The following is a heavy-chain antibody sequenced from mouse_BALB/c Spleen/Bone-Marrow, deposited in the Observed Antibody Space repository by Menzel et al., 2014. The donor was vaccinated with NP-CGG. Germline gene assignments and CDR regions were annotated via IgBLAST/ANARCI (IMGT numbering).Heavy chain of an antibody. J-gene: IGHJ4*01. CDR1: GDSITSGY. D-gene: IGHD3-2*01. Sequence: EVKLVESGPSLVKPSQTLSLTCSVTGDSITSGYWNWIRKFPGNKLEYMGYISYSGSTYYNPSLKSRISISRDISKNQYYLQLNSVTTVDTATYYCARDSSGGILAMDYWGQGTSVTVSS. CDR2: ISYSGST. CDR3: ARDSSGGILAMDY. V-gene: IGHV3-8*02.